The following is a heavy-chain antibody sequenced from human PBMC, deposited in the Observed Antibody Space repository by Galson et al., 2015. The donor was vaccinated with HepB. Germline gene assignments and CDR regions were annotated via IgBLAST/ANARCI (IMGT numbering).Heavy chain of an antibody. J-gene: IGHJ3*02. Sequence: SVKVSCKASGYTFTGYHMHWVRQAPGQGLEWMGRINPNSGGTNYAQKFQGRVTMTRDTSISTAYMELSRLRSDDTVVYYCARARYGAKGAFDIWGQGTMVTVSS. CDR1: GYTFTGYH. CDR2: INPNSGGT. CDR3: ARARYGAKGAFDI. D-gene: IGHD4-17*01. V-gene: IGHV1-2*05.